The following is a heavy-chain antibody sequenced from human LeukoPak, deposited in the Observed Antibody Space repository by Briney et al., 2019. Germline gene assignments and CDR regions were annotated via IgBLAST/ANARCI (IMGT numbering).Heavy chain of an antibody. CDR3: ARTGGASGGF. CDR2: IYYSGST. Sequence: SETLSLTCTVSGGSISGYYWSWNRQPPGKGLEWIGYIYYSGSTSYNPSLKSRVTISVDTSKNQFSLKLSSVTAADTATYFCARTGGASGGFWGQGTLVTVSS. J-gene: IGHJ4*02. CDR1: GGSISGYY. V-gene: IGHV4-59*08. D-gene: IGHD2-21*01.